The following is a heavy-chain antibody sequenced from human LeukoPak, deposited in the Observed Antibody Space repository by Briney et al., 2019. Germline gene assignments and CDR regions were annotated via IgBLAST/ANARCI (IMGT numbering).Heavy chain of an antibody. CDR3: AREYSSSRYLDY. V-gene: IGHV4-4*07. CDR2: LHSSGST. Sequence: SETLSLTCTVSAGSISAYYWSWIRQPAGKGLEWIGRLHSSGSTNYSPSLQSRVTMSVDTSKNQFSLDLSSITAADTAVYFCAREYSSSRYLDYWGQGILVTVSS. CDR1: AGSISAYY. J-gene: IGHJ4*02. D-gene: IGHD2-2*01.